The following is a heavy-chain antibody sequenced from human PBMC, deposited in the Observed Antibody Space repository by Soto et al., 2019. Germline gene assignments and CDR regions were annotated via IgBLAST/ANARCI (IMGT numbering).Heavy chain of an antibody. CDR3: AKGGEDQSTPYYYYGMDV. D-gene: IGHD3-16*01. CDR2: ISGSGGST. CDR1: GFTFSSYA. Sequence: GGSLRLSCAASGFTFSSYAMSWVRQAPGKGLEWVSAISGSGGSTYYADSVKGRFTISRDNSKNTLYLQMNSLRAEDTAVYYWAKGGEDQSTPYYYYGMDVWGQGTTVTVSS. V-gene: IGHV3-23*01. J-gene: IGHJ6*02.